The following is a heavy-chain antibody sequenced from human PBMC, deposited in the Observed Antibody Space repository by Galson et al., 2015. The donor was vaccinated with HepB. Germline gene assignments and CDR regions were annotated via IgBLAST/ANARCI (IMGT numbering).Heavy chain of an antibody. D-gene: IGHD3-3*01. CDR2: IFSNDEK. Sequence: PALVKPTQTLTLTCTVSGFSLSNARMGVSWIRQPPGKALEWLAHIFSNDEKSYSTSLKSRLTISKDTSKSQVVLTMTNMDPVDTATYYCAGKVLRFLEWSPNYGMDVWGQGTTVTVS. CDR3: AGKVLRFLEWSPNYGMDV. J-gene: IGHJ6*02. CDR1: GFSLSNARMG. V-gene: IGHV2-26*01.